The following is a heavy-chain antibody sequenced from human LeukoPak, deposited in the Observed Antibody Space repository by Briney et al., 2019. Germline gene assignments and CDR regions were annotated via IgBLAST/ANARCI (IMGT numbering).Heavy chain of an antibody. CDR2: ISRRDDYT. Sequence: GGSLRLSCAASGFAFSSYAMSWIRQPPGKGLEWVSVISRRDDYTYYADSVKGRFTISRDNSKNTLYLQMNTLRAEDTAVYYCANDYRSGSFHDFWGQGTLVTVSS. D-gene: IGHD3-10*01. CDR3: ANDYRSGSFHDF. J-gene: IGHJ4*02. CDR1: GFAFSSYA. V-gene: IGHV3-23*01.